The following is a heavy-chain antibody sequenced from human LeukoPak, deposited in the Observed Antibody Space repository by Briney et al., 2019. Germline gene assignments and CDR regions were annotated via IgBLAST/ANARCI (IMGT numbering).Heavy chain of an antibody. CDR3: AMINYDILTGYYSPTPVDY. V-gene: IGHV4-34*01. J-gene: IGHJ4*02. D-gene: IGHD3-9*01. Sequence: SETLSLTCAVYGGSFSGYYWSWIRQPPGKGLEWIGEINHSGSTNYNPSLKSRVTISVDTSKNQFSLKLSSVTAADTAVYYCAMINYDILTGYYSPTPVDYWGQGTLVTVSS. CDR1: GGSFSGYY. CDR2: INHSGST.